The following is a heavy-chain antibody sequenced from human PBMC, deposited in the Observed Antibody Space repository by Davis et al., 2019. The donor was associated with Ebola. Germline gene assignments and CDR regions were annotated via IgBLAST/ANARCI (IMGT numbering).Heavy chain of an antibody. Sequence: GESLKTSCEASGFSVSAKYMSWVRLAPGKGLECVALIHSADITYYADSVRGRFTISRDTFKNAVYLQLSGLKVEDTAVYYCARGGDFGENDLWGQGALVTVSS. CDR3: ARGGDFGENDL. CDR2: IHSADIT. J-gene: IGHJ4*02. CDR1: GFSVSAKY. D-gene: IGHD2-21*02. V-gene: IGHV3-53*01.